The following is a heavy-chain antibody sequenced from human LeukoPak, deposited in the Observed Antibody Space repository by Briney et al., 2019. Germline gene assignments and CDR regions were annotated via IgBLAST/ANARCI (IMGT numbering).Heavy chain of an antibody. V-gene: IGHV1-24*01. J-gene: IGHJ4*02. D-gene: IGHD6-19*01. Sequence: ASVKVSCKVSGYTLTELSMHWVRQAPGKGLEWMGGFDPEDGETIYAQKFQGRVTMTEDTSTDTAYMELSSLRSEDTAVYYCATDPMGGSGWYDDYWGQGTLVTVFS. CDR2: FDPEDGET. CDR1: GYTLTELS. CDR3: ATDPMGGSGWYDDY.